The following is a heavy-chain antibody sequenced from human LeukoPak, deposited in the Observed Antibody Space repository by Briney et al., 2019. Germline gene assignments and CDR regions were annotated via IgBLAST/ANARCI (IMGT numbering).Heavy chain of an antibody. J-gene: IGHJ4*02. V-gene: IGHV4-59*01. D-gene: IGHD2-8*01. CDR2: IYYSGST. CDR1: GGSISSYY. Sequence: SGTLSLTCTVSGGSISSYYWSWIRQPPGKGLEWIGYIYYSGSTNYNPSLKSRVTISVDTSKNQFSLKLSSVAAADTAVYYCARMMRDIVLMVPYYFDYWGQGTLVTVSS. CDR3: ARMMRDIVLMVPYYFDY.